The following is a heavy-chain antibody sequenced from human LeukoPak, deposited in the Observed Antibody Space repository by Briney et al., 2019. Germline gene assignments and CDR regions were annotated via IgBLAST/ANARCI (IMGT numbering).Heavy chain of an antibody. D-gene: IGHD3-9*01. CDR3: ARDGGPLYHTGTGYYRAFYI. CDR1: GDSMTDYF. Sequence: PSETLSLTCPVSGDSMTDYFWSWIRQPPGKGLEYIGDVFYTGSTKYNPSLKSRVSISVDTSKKQFSLNLRSVTAADTAVYYCARDGGPLYHTGTGYYRAFYIWGPGTMVAVSP. V-gene: IGHV4-59*01. CDR2: VFYTGST. J-gene: IGHJ3*02.